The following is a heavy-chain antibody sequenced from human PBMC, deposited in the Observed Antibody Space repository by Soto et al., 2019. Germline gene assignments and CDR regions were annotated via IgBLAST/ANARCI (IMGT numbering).Heavy chain of an antibody. CDR3: AKTGVADAFDI. D-gene: IGHD3-3*01. V-gene: IGHV5-51*01. CDR1: GYSLISSW. CDR2: IYPGDSDT. J-gene: IGHJ3*02. Sequence: PGESLKISGNGSGYSLISSWIGWVRQMPGKGLECMGIIYPGDSDTRYTPSFQGQVTISVDKSISTAYLQWSSLKASDTAMYYCAKTGVADAFDIWGQGTMVTVSS.